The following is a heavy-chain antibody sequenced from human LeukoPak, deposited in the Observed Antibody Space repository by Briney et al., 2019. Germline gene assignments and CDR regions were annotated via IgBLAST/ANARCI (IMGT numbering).Heavy chain of an antibody. J-gene: IGHJ5*02. V-gene: IGHV3-7*03. CDR1: GFTFSSYW. CDR3: ARENTLWFGELLNWFDP. D-gene: IGHD3-10*01. CDR2: IKQDGSEK. Sequence: PGGSLRLSCAASGFTFSSYWMSWVRVAPGKGLEWVANIKQDGSEKYYVDSVKGRFTISRDNAKNSLYLQMNSLRAEDTAVYYCARENTLWFGELLNWFDPWGQGTLVTVSS.